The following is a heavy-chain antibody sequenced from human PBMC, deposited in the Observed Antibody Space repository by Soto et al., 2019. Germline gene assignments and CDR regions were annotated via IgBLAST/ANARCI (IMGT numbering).Heavy chain of an antibody. CDR2: INWNGATI. Sequence: EVQLVESGGGVVRPGGSLRLSCAASGFTFDDFGMSWVREAPGKGLEWVAGINWNGATIGYADSVKGRFTISRDNAKNSLYLQMSSLRAEDTALYYCARSNYDDDYWSPYDYWGQCTLVTVPS. CDR3: ARSNYDDDYWSPYDY. D-gene: IGHD3-3*01. J-gene: IGHJ4*02. V-gene: IGHV3-20*04. CDR1: GFTFDDFG.